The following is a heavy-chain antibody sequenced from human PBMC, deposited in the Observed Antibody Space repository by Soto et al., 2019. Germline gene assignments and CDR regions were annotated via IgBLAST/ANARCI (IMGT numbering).Heavy chain of an antibody. CDR2: IYYSGST. CDR3: ARRTMTTANYDAFDI. V-gene: IGHV4-39*01. D-gene: IGHD4-17*01. CDR1: GGSVSSSSYY. J-gene: IGHJ3*02. Sequence: XTLSLDCTVSGGSVSSSSYYWGWIRQPPGKGLEWIGIIYYSGSTYYNTSIKSRVTISVDTSKKQFSLKLSSATAADTAVYYCARRTMTTANYDAFDIWGQGTIVTVSS.